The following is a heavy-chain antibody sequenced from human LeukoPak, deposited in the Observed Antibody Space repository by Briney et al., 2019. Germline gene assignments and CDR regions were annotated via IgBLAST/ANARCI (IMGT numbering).Heavy chain of an antibody. J-gene: IGHJ4*02. CDR2: IGSGSDT. CDR1: GFTFSSYA. CDR3: AKYGSVGAVRYLDS. V-gene: IGHV3-23*01. Sequence: PGGSLRLSCAASGFTFSSYAMNWVRQAPGKGLQWVSTIGSGSDTHYADSVKGRFTISRDNSKNTLYLQMNSLRAEDTALYYCAKYGSVGAVRYLDSWGQGTLVTVSS. D-gene: IGHD4/OR15-4a*01.